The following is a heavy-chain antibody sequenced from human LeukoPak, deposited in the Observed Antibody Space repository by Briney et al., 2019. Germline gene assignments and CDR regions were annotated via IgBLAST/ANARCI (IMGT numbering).Heavy chain of an antibody. CDR2: IYPGGSDT. Sequence: GESLKISCKGSGYSFTSYWIGWVRQMPGKGLEWMGIIYPGGSDTRYSPSFQGQVTISADKSISSAYLQWSSLKASDTAMYYCARQEYSSGWYDRYGMDVWGQGTTVTVSS. CDR3: ARQEYSSGWYDRYGMDV. CDR1: GYSFTSYW. D-gene: IGHD6-19*01. V-gene: IGHV5-51*01. J-gene: IGHJ6*02.